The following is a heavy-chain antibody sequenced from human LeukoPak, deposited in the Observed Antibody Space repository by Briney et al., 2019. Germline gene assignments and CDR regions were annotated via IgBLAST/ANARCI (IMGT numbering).Heavy chain of an antibody. D-gene: IGHD6-6*01. CDR3: ARDGPLLVGGVSHISFDF. V-gene: IGHV1-69*05. Sequence: SVKVSCKASGGTFSHYAINWVRQAPGQGLEWMGRIIPIFGTSDYSQKFQGRVTITTDESTTTAYMELSSLRSEDTAVYYCARDGPLLVGGVSHISFDFWGQGTLVTVSS. CDR2: IIPIFGTS. J-gene: IGHJ4*02. CDR1: GGTFSHYA.